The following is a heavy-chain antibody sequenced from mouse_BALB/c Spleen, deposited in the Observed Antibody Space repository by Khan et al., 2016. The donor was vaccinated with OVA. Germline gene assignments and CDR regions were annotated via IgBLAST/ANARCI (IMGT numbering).Heavy chain of an antibody. CDR3: ARRNYFGYTFAY. CDR2: INPGSGDI. Sequence: QVQLQQSGAELARPGASVKLSCKASGYTFTDYYINWVKQRTGQGLEWIGEINPGSGDIYYNEKFKGKATLTADTASSTAYMQLISLTSEDSAVYCCARRNYFGYTFAYWGQGTLVTVSA. J-gene: IGHJ3*01. V-gene: IGHV1-77*01. D-gene: IGHD1-2*01. CDR1: GYTFTDYY.